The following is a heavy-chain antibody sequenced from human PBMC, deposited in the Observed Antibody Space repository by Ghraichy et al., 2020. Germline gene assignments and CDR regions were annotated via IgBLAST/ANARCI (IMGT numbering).Heavy chain of an antibody. Sequence: SETLSLTCTVSDDSFSSHYWSWIRQPAGKGLEWIGRIYTSGTTNYNPSLKSRVTMSVDTSKNQFSLSLTSVTAADAAVYYCARGTGTTNFEYWGQGTLVTVSS. CDR3: ARGTGTTNFEY. V-gene: IGHV4-4*07. J-gene: IGHJ4*02. CDR1: DDSFSSHY. D-gene: IGHD1-7*01. CDR2: IYTSGTT.